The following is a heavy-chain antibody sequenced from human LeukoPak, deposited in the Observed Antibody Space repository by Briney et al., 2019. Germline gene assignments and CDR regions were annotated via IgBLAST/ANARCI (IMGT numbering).Heavy chain of an antibody. CDR1: GGSISSYY. J-gene: IGHJ5*02. D-gene: IGHD2-15*01. CDR2: IYYSGST. Sequence: SETLSLTCTVSGGSISSYYWSWIRQPPGKGLEWIGYIYYSGSTNYNPSLKSRVTISVDTSKNQFSLKLSSVTAADTAVYYCARGVCSGGSCRNWFDLWGQGTLVTVSS. V-gene: IGHV4-59*01. CDR3: ARGVCSGGSCRNWFDL.